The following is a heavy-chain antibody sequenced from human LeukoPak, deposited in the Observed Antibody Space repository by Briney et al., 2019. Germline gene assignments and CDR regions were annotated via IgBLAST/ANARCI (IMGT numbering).Heavy chain of an antibody. J-gene: IGHJ5*01. CDR2: MSNDGKDK. V-gene: IGHV3-30*04. CDR1: GFTLTNYA. Sequence: GGSLRLSCAVSGFTLTNYAVHWVRQAPGKGLEWLAVMSNDGKDKHVADSVKGRFSVSRDVSSDTLYLQMDSLRAEDTAVYFCAKEGAYPILTYDSWGLGTLVTVSS. D-gene: IGHD1-14*01. CDR3: AKEGAYPILTYDS.